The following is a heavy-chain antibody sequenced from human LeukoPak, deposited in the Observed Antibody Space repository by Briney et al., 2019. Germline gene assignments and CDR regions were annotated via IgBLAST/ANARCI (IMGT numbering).Heavy chain of an antibody. CDR3: ARETDYYGSGSYSPFGY. D-gene: IGHD3-10*01. V-gene: IGHV1-46*01. Sequence: ASVKVSCKASGYTFTSYYMYWVRQGPGQGLEWMGIINPSGGSTSYAQKFQGRVTMTRDMSTSTVYMELSSLRSEDTAVYYCARETDYYGSGSYSPFGYWGQGTLVTVSS. CDR2: INPSGGST. J-gene: IGHJ4*02. CDR1: GYTFTSYY.